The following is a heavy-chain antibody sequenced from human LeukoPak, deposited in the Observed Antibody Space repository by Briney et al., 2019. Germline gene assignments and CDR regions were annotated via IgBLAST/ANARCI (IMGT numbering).Heavy chain of an antibody. V-gene: IGHV3-20*04. CDR3: ARGFWYYDILTGYYTRTSFYYFDY. CDR1: GFTFDDYG. Sequence: PGGSLRLSCAASGFTFDDYGMSWVRQAPGKGLEWVSGINLNGGSTVYADSVKGRFTISRDNAKNSLYLQMNSLRAEDTALYYCARGFWYYDILTGYYTRTSFYYFDYWGQGTLVTVSS. CDR2: INLNGGST. D-gene: IGHD3-9*01. J-gene: IGHJ4*02.